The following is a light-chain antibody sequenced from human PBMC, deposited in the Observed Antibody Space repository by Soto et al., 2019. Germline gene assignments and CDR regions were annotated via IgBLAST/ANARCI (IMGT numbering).Light chain of an antibody. J-gene: IGKJ1*01. CDR3: QQVYSFPQT. CDR1: QGISSY. CDR2: APS. V-gene: IGKV1-9*01. Sequence: DIQLTQSPSFLSASLGDRVTITCRASQGISSYLAWYQQNPGKAPKLLVYAPSTLLSGVPSRFSGSGSGTEFTLRISSLQSEDSGTYYCQQVYSFPQTFGQGTKVDIK.